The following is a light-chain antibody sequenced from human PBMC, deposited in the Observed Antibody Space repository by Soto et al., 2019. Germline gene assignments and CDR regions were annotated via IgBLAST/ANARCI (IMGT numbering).Light chain of an antibody. Sequence: DIQMTQSPSTLSASVGDRVTITCRASQSISSWLAWYHQKPGKAPKLLIYEASSSEIGVPPRFSGSGFGTEFTLTIRSLQPDDFASYHCQHYNEASTFGQGTRLEIK. J-gene: IGKJ1*01. V-gene: IGKV1-5*03. CDR2: EAS. CDR1: QSISSW. CDR3: QHYNEAST.